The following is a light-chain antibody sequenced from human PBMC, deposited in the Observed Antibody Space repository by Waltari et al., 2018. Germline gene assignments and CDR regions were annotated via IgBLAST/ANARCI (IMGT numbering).Light chain of an antibody. CDR3: QQYNSYPYT. Sequence: TQSPSTLSASVGDRATITCRASETINTWLAWYQQKPGKAPNLLLDDASSLQSGVPSRFSGSGSGTEFTLTISSLQPGDFATYHCQQYNSYPYTFGQGTKLEI. CDR2: DAS. CDR1: ETINTW. V-gene: IGKV1-5*01. J-gene: IGKJ2*01.